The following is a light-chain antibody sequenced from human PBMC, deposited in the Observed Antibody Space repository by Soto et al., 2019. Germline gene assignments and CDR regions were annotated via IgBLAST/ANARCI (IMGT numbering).Light chain of an antibody. CDR2: VNSGGSH. CDR3: QTWGTGSAIVV. V-gene: IGLV4-69*01. CDR1: SGHSNYA. J-gene: IGLJ7*01. Sequence: QPVLTQSPSASASPGASVKLTCTLSSGHSNYAIAWHQQQPEKGPRYLMKVNSGGSHIKGDGIPDRFSGSSSGAERYLFISRLQSEDEADYYCQTWGTGSAIVVFGGGTQLTVL.